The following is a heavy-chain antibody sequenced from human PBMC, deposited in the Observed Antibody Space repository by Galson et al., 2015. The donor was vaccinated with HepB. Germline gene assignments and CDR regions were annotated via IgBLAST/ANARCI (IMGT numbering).Heavy chain of an antibody. CDR2: INPNSGGT. J-gene: IGHJ4*02. CDR3: ARDTSGYDYYGSGSYQFDY. D-gene: IGHD3-10*01. Sequence: SVTVSCKASGSTFTGYYMHWVRQAPGQGLEWMGRINPNSGGTNYAQKFQGRVTMTRDTSISTAYMELSRLRSDDTAVYYCARDTSGYDYYGSGSYQFDYWGQGTLVTVSS. CDR1: GSTFTGYY. V-gene: IGHV1-2*06.